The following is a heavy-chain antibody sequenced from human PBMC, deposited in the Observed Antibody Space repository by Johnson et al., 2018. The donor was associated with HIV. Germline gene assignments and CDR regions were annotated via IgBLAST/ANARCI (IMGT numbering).Heavy chain of an antibody. CDR1: GFTFSSYP. D-gene: IGHD5-18*01. J-gene: IGHJ3*02. CDR3: ARLPSGYSRDDLDI. V-gene: IGHV3-30*04. Sequence: QVQLVESGGGVVQPGRSLRLSCAASGFTFSSYPMHWVRQAPGKGLERVAIISYDGGSKYYADSVKGRFTVSRDNSKNTLYLQINSLRPEDTAVYYCARLPSGYSRDDLDIWGQGTMVTVSS. CDR2: ISYDGGSK.